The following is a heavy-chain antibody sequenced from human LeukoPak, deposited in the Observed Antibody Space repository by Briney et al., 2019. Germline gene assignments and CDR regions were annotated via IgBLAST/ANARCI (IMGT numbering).Heavy chain of an antibody. CDR3: ARDSIAAAGPYGMDV. CDR1: GFTFRSYW. CDR2: VIRDGSFT. Sequence: GGSLRLSCAASGFTFRSYWMHRVRQAPGKGLEWVSRVIRDGSFTNYADSVKGRFTISRDNAKNTLYLQMSSLRAEDTAVYYCARDSIAAAGPYGMDVWGQGTTVTVSS. J-gene: IGHJ6*02. V-gene: IGHV3-74*01. D-gene: IGHD6-13*01.